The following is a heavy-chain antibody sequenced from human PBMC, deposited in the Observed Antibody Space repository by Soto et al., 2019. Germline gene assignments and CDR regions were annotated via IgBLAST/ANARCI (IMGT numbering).Heavy chain of an antibody. D-gene: IGHD3-10*01. V-gene: IGHV3-74*01. CDR1: GFTFSTYW. J-gene: IGHJ4*02. CDR3: ARSGGGFDY. Sequence: EVQLVESGGGLVQPGGSLRLSCAASGFTFSTYWMHWVRQAPGKGLVWVSRITSDGSSTNYADSVKGRFTISRDNAKNSPYLQMNSLGAEDTAVYYCARSGGGFDYWGQGTLVTVSS. CDR2: ITSDGSST.